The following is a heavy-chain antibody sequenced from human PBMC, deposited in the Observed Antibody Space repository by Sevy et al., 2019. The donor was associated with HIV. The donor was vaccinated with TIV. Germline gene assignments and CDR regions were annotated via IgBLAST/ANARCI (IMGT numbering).Heavy chain of an antibody. D-gene: IGHD6-13*01. Sequence: SETLSLTCTVSGGSISSSSYYWGWIRQPPGKGLEWIGSIYYSGSTYYNPSLKSRVTISVDTSKNQFSLKLSSVTAADTAVYYCASGIAAAVHFDYWGQGTLVTVSS. CDR3: ASGIAAAVHFDY. CDR1: GGSISSSSYY. CDR2: IYYSGST. J-gene: IGHJ4*02. V-gene: IGHV4-39*01.